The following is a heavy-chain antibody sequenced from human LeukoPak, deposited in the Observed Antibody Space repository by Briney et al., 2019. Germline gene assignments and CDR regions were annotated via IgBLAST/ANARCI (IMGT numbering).Heavy chain of an antibody. CDR2: IYPADSDT. CDR3: ARHVTSTGWCDY. J-gene: IGHJ4*02. D-gene: IGHD6-19*01. V-gene: IGHV5-51*01. CDR1: GYSFTTSW. Sequence: GESLKISCKGSGYSFTTSWIGWVRQLPGKGVEWMGIIYPADSDTRYSPSFKGQVTTSADKSINTAYLQWSSLKASDTATYYCARHVTSTGWCDYWGQGTLVTVSS.